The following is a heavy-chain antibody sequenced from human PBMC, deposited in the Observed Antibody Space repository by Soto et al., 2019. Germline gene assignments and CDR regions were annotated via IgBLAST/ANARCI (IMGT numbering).Heavy chain of an antibody. CDR3: ARGATYYYDTSGHLFDY. CDR1: GGSISSGGYY. D-gene: IGHD3-22*01. CDR2: IYYSGST. V-gene: IGHV4-30-4*08. J-gene: IGHJ4*02. Sequence: SETLSLTCTVSGGSISSGGYYWSWIRQHPGKGLEWIGYIYYSGSTSYNPSLKSRVTISVDTSKNQFSLKLSSVTAADTAVYYCARGATYYYDTSGHLFDYWGQGTLVTVSS.